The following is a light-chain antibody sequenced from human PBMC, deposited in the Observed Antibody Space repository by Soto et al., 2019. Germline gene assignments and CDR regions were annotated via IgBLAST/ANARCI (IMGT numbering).Light chain of an antibody. Sequence: DIQMTQSPSTLSASVGDRVTITCRASQSISSWLAWYQQKPGKAPKLLIYDASSLESGVPSRFSGSGSGTEFTLTISSLQPDDFATYYCQQYNSYPRMFGQGTKVEIK. CDR2: DAS. J-gene: IGKJ1*01. CDR1: QSISSW. V-gene: IGKV1-5*01. CDR3: QQYNSYPRM.